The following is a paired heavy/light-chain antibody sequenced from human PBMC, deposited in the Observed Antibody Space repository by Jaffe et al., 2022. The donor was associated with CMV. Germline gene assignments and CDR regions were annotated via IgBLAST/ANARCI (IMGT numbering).Light chain of an antibody. V-gene: IGLV4-69*01. Sequence: QLVLTQSPSASASLGASVKLTCTLSSGHSSYAIAWHQQQPEKGPRYLMKLNSDGSHSKGDGIPDRFSGSSSGAERYLTISSLQSEDEADYYCQTWGTGIHGVVFGGGTKLTVL. CDR1: SGHSSYA. CDR3: QTWGTGIHGVV. CDR2: LNSDGSH. J-gene: IGLJ2*01.
Heavy chain of an antibody. CDR3: ARGGYYDFWSGYYILHNWFDP. CDR1: GYTFTSYD. D-gene: IGHD3-3*01. V-gene: IGHV1-8*01. CDR2: MNPNSGNT. J-gene: IGHJ5*02. Sequence: QVQLVQSGAEVKKPGASVKVSCKASGYTFTSYDINWVRQATGQGLEWMGWMNPNSGNTGYAQKFQGRVTMTRNTSISTAYMELSSLRSEDTAVYYCARGGYYDFWSGYYILHNWFDPWGQGTLVTVSS.